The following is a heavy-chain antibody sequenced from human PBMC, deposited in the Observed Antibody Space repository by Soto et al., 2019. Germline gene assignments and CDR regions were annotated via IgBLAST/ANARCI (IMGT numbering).Heavy chain of an antibody. CDR2: IYYSGST. J-gene: IGHJ4*02. CDR3: ARHNYGSGSTYFDY. CDR1: GGSISSYY. D-gene: IGHD3-10*01. Sequence: PSETLSLTCTVSGGSISSYYWSWIRQPPGKGLEWIGCIYYSGSTNYNPSLKSRVTISVDTSKNQFSLKLNSMTAADTAVYYCARHNYGSGSTYFDYWGQGTLVTVSS. V-gene: IGHV4-59*08.